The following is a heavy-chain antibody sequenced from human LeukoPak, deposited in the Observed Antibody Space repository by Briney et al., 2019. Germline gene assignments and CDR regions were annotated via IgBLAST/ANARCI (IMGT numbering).Heavy chain of an antibody. D-gene: IGHD2-2*01. V-gene: IGHV3-11*06. CDR2: ISSSTTSYT. Sequence: GGSLRLSCAASGFAFSDYYMSWIRQAPGKGLEWVSYISSSTTSYTNYADSVKGRFTISRDNAKNSLYLQMNSLRDEDTAVYYCASGGYCSSTGDYWGQGTLVTVSS. CDR3: ASGGYCSSTGDY. CDR1: GFAFSDYY. J-gene: IGHJ4*02.